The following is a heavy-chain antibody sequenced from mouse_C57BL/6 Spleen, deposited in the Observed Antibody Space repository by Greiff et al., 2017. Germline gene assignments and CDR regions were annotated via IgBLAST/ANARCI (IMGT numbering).Heavy chain of an antibody. J-gene: IGHJ3*01. CDR3: ANYYGSSRFAY. CDR2: IHPNSGST. D-gene: IGHD1-1*01. Sequence: VQLQQPGAELVQPGASVKLSCKASGYTFTSYWMHWVKQRPGQGLEWVGMIHPNSGSTNYNEKFKSKATLNVDKSSSTAYMQLSSLTSEDSAVYYCANYYGSSRFAYWGQGTLVTVSA. V-gene: IGHV1-64*01. CDR1: GYTFTSYW.